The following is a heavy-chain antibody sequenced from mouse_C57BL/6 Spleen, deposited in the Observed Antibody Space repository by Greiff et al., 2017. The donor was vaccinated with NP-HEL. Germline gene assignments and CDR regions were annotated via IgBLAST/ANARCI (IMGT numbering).Heavy chain of an antibody. Sequence: QVQLQQSGPELVKPGASVKISCKASGYAFSSSWMNWVKQRPGKGLEWIGRIYPGDGDTNYNGKFKGKATLTADKSSSTAYMQLSSLTSEDSAVYFCASYYGSSFLWYFDVWGTGTTVTVSS. J-gene: IGHJ1*03. CDR3: ASYYGSSFLWYFDV. CDR2: IYPGDGDT. D-gene: IGHD1-1*01. CDR1: GYAFSSSW. V-gene: IGHV1-82*01.